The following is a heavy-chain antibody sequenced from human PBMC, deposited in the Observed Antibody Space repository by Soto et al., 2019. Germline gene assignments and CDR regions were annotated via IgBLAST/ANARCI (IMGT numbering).Heavy chain of an antibody. CDR3: ARDPGFGFGYSYAFAMDV. V-gene: IGHV1-18*01. D-gene: IGHD5-18*01. Sequence: ASVKVSCKASGYTFSNYGISWVRQGPGQGLEWMGWISGYNGNTHYEEKVQDRIKMTTDTSTSTTYLELRSLRSDDTAVYFCARDPGFGFGYSYAFAMDVWGQGTTGTV. J-gene: IGHJ6*02. CDR2: ISGYNGNT. CDR1: GYTFSNYG.